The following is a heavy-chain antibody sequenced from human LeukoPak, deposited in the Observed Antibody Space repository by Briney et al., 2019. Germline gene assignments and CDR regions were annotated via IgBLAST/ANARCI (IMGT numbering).Heavy chain of an antibody. CDR1: GYTFSAYY. CDR3: ARPQDHGGNVENFDI. V-gene: IGHV1-2*02. D-gene: IGHD4-23*01. CDR2: INPNSGGT. Sequence: ASVKVSCKASGYTFSAYYIHWVRQAPGQGLEWMGWINPNSGGTNYALKFRGRVTMTRDTSISTANMELTSLRSDDTAVYCCARPQDHGGNVENFDIWGQGTLVTVSS. J-gene: IGHJ3*02.